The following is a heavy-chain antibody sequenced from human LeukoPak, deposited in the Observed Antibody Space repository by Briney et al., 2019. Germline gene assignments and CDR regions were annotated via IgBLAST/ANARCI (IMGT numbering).Heavy chain of an antibody. CDR3: ARDDEPYDNSGYYYRSGVDY. Sequence: WGSLRLSCATSGFTFSSYSMYWVRQAPAKGLELVSSISSNNSDKYYADSLKSRFTISRDNTKNYLYLQMISLMTEDKTISYCARDDEPYDNSGYYYRSGVDYWGQGTLVTVSS. D-gene: IGHD3-22*01. CDR2: ISSNNSDK. CDR1: GFTFSSYS. J-gene: IGHJ4*02. V-gene: IGHV3-21*01.